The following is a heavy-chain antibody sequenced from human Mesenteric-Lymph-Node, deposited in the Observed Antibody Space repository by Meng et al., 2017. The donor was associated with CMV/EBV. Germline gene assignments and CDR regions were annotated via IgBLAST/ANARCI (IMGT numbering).Heavy chain of an antibody. CDR3: TTGWDQYFAF. CDR2: VKSASAGGAA. CDR1: DFTLNGAW. J-gene: IGHJ4*02. V-gene: IGHV3-15*07. Sequence: EVQLVDTGGGLVKPGASLRLSCVASDFTLNGAWMNWVRQVPGKGLEWVGRVKSASAGGAADAAAPVKGRFTVSRDDSRKTVHLQMDNLKIEDTAVYYCTTGWDQYFAFWGQGTLVTVSS. D-gene: IGHD1-26*01.